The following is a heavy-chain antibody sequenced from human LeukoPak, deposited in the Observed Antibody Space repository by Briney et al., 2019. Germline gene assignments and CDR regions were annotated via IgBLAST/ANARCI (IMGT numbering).Heavy chain of an antibody. D-gene: IGHD6-6*01. Sequence: ASVKVSCKASGYTFTGYYMHWMRQAPGQGLEWMGRINPNSGGTNYAQKFQGRVTMTRDTSISTAYMELSSLRSEDTAVYYCARATYSSSSGVWFDPWGQGTLVTVSS. V-gene: IGHV1-2*06. J-gene: IGHJ5*02. CDR2: INPNSGGT. CDR1: GYTFTGYY. CDR3: ARATYSSSSGVWFDP.